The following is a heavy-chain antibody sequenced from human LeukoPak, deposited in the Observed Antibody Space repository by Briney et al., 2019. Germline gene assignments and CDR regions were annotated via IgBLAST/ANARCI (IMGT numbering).Heavy chain of an antibody. CDR3: ARLIDYCDYLDY. J-gene: IGHJ4*02. V-gene: IGHV1-2*02. CDR1: GYTFTGYY. Sequence: ASVKVSCKASGYTFTGYYMHWVRQAPGQGLEWMGWINPNSGGTNYAQKFQGRVTMTRDTSISTAYMELSRLRSDDTAVYYCARLIDYCDYLDYWGQGTLVTVFS. D-gene: IGHD4-17*01. CDR2: INPNSGGT.